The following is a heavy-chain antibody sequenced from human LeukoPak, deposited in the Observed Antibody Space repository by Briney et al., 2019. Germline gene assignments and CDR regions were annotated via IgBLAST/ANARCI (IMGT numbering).Heavy chain of an antibody. V-gene: IGHV4-59*01. D-gene: IGHD2-15*01. Sequence: SGTLSLTCTVSGGSISSYYWSWIRQPPGKGLEWIGYIYYSGSTNYNPSLKSRVTISVDTSKNQFSLKLSSVTAADTAVYYCARGYCSGGSCYGPWGQGTLVTVSS. CDR3: ARGYCSGGSCYGP. CDR2: IYYSGST. J-gene: IGHJ5*02. CDR1: GGSISSYY.